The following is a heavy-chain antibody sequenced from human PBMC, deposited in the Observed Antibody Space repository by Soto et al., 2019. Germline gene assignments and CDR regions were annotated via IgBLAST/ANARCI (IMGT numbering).Heavy chain of an antibody. V-gene: IGHV3-74*01. J-gene: IGHJ6*03. CDR2: INSDGSST. CDR1: GFTFSSYW. Sequence: GGSLRLSCAASGFTFSSYWMHWVRQAPGKGLVWVSRINSDGSSTSYADSVKGRFTISRDNAKNTLYLQMNSLRAEDTAVYYCARGAGCSGGSCYYMDVWGKGTTVTVSS. D-gene: IGHD2-15*01. CDR3: ARGAGCSGGSCYYMDV.